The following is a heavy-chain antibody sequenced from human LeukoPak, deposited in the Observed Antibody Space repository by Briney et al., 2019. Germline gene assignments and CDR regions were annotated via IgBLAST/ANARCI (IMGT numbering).Heavy chain of an antibody. J-gene: IGHJ6*03. D-gene: IGHD5-24*01. CDR2: IYHSGST. V-gene: IGHV4-38-2*02. CDR3: ASTGLEMATIGGYYYYYYMDV. Sequence: PSETLSLTCTVSGYSISSGYYWGWIRQPPGKGLEWIGSIYHSGSTYYNPSLKSRVTISVDTSKNQFSLKLSSVTAADTAVYYCASTGLEMATIGGYYYYYYMDVWGKGTTVTVSS. CDR1: GYSISSGYY.